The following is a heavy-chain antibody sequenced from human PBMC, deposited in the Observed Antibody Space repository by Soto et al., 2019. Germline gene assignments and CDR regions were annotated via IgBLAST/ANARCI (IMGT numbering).Heavy chain of an antibody. D-gene: IGHD3-3*01. CDR1: CGSFSGYY. J-gene: IGHJ6*02. Sequence: SETLSLTCAVYCGSFSGYYWSWIRQPPGKGLEWIGEINHSGSTNYNPSLKSRVTISVDTSKNQFSLKLSSVTAADTAVYYCARGLLYYDFWSGYYGMDVWGQGTTVTV. CDR2: INHSGST. V-gene: IGHV4-34*01. CDR3: ARGLLYYDFWSGYYGMDV.